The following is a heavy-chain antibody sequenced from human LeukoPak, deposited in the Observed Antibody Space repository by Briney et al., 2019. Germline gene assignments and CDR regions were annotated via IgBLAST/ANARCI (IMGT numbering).Heavy chain of an antibody. CDR3: ARRQRPTPPLFIVATIFLGLFDY. CDR1: GGSFSGYY. Sequence: SETLSLTCAVYGGSFSGYYWSWIRQPPGKGLEWIGEINHSGSTNYNPSLKSRVTISVDTSKNQFSLKLSSVTAADTAVYYCARRQRPTPPLFIVATIFLGLFDYWGQGTLVTVSS. J-gene: IGHJ4*02. D-gene: IGHD5-12*01. CDR2: INHSGST. V-gene: IGHV4-34*01.